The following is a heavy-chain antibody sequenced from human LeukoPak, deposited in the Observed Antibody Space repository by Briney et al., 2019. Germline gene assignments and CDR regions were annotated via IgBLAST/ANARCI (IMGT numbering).Heavy chain of an antibody. D-gene: IGHD3-22*01. J-gene: IGHJ4*02. CDR2: ISWNSGSI. Sequence: GGSLRLSCAASGFTFDDYAMHWVRQAPGKGLEWVSSISWNSGSIDYADSVKGRFTISRDNAKNSLYLQMNSLRVEDTALYYCATVGYYDSSGYYIDYWGQGTLVTVSS. V-gene: IGHV3-9*01. CDR3: ATVGYYDSSGYYIDY. CDR1: GFTFDDYA.